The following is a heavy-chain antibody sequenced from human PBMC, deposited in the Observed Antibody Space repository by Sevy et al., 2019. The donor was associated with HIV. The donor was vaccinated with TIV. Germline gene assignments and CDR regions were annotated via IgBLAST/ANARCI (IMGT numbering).Heavy chain of an antibody. CDR2: SYHSGST. J-gene: IGHJ4*02. V-gene: IGHV4-38-2*01. CDR1: RYSISSGYY. D-gene: IGHD6-6*01. Sequence: SETLSLTCAVSRYSISSGYYWGWIRQPPGKGLEWIGSSYHSGSTYYNPSLKSRVTISVDTSKNQFSLKLSSVTAADTAVYYCARGEYSSSSYFDYWGQGTLVTVSS. CDR3: ARGEYSSSSYFDY.